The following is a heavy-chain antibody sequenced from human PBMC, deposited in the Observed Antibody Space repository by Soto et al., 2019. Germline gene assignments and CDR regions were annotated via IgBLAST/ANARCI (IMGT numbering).Heavy chain of an antibody. D-gene: IGHD2-21*02. V-gene: IGHV4-39*01. CDR2: IYYSGST. J-gene: IGHJ5*02. Sequence: QLQLQESGPGLVKPSETLSLTCSVSGGSISSSSYFWGWIRQPPGKGLEWIGSIYYSGSTYYNPSLKSRVTVSVDTSKTQFALKLISVTAADTAVYYCARHPSDFWFDPWGQGTLVTVSS. CDR3: ARHPSDFWFDP. CDR1: GGSISSSSYF.